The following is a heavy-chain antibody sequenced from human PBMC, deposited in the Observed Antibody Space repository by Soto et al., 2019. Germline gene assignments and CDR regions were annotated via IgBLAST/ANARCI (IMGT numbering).Heavy chain of an antibody. CDR3: AMGSRARWLQRAIYY. CDR1: GFTFSSYS. CDR2: ISSSSSYI. D-gene: IGHD5-12*01. Sequence: GGSLRLSCAASGFTFSSYSMNWVRQAPGKGLEWVSSISSSSSYIYYADSVKGRFTISRDNAKNSLYLQMNSLRAEDTAVYYCAMGSRARWLQRAIYYWGQGTLVTVSS. V-gene: IGHV3-21*01. J-gene: IGHJ4*02.